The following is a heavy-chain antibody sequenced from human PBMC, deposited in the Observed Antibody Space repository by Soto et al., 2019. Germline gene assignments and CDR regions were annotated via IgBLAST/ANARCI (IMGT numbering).Heavy chain of an antibody. D-gene: IGHD2-15*01. J-gene: IGHJ6*02. V-gene: IGHV1-3*05. CDR2: INAGNGNT. CDR1: GYTFTTYA. Sequence: QVQLVQSGAEEKKPGASVKVSCKASGYTFTTYAIHWVRQAPGQRLEWMGWINAGNGNTRYSQKFQGRVTITRDTSASTAYMELSSLSSEDTAVYYCARGRYCSGGTCYGMDVWGQGTTVTVSS. CDR3: ARGRYCSGGTCYGMDV.